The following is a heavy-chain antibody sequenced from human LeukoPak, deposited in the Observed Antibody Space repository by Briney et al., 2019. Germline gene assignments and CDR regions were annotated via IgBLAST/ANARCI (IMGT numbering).Heavy chain of an antibody. CDR1: GFTFTSSA. V-gene: IGHV1-58*01. D-gene: IGHD4-17*01. Sequence: SVKVSCKASGFTFTSSAVQWVRQARGQRLEWIGWVVVGSGHTNYAQKFQERVTISRDMSTSTAYMELYSLRSEDTAVYYCAATLAVTTGSTYYGMDVWGQGTTVTVSS. J-gene: IGHJ6*02. CDR3: AATLAVTTGSTYYGMDV. CDR2: VVVGSGHT.